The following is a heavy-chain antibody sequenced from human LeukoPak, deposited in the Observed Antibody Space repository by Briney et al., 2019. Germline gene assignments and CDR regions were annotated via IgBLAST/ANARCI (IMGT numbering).Heavy chain of an antibody. CDR2: LSYDGSNQ. J-gene: IGHJ6*04. CDR3: AREYGIAAVGGLDV. V-gene: IGHV3-30*04. Sequence: GGSLRLSCAASGFTFSAYSLHWLRQAPGKGLEWVADLSYDGSNQYYAGSVKGRFTISRDTSKNVLYLQMNSLGAEDTAVYYCAREYGIAAVGGLDVWGKGITVTVSS. CDR1: GFTFSAYS. D-gene: IGHD6-25*01.